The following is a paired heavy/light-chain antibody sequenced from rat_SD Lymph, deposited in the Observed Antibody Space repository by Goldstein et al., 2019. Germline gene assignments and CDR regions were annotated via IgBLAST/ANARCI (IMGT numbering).Light chain of an antibody. CDR3: LQGSKFPWT. CDR2: AAN. CDR1: EDIYSN. V-gene: IGKV12S38*01. J-gene: IGKJ1*01. Sequence: DIQMTQSPASLSASLGETISIECRASEDIYSNLAWYQQKSGKSPQLLIYAANRLQDGVPSRFSGSGSGTQYSLKISGMQPEDEGDYFCLQGSKFPWTFGGGTKLELK.
Heavy chain of an antibody. J-gene: IGHJ2*01. Sequence: EVQLVESGGGLVQPGRSLKLSCLASGFTFSNYGMNWIRQAPGKGLEWVASISSSSSYIYYADTVKGRFTISRDNAKNTLYLQMTSLRSEDTALYYCARPSYYYRAFDYWGQGVMVTVSS. V-gene: IGHV5-34*01. CDR3: ARPSYYYRAFDY. D-gene: IGHD1-1*01. CDR2: ISSSSSYI. CDR1: GFTFSNYG.